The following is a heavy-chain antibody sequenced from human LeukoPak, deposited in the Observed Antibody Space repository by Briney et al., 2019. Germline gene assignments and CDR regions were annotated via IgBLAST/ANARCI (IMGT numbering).Heavy chain of an antibody. V-gene: IGHV4-39*07. Sequence: PSETLSLTCIISGGSINSSPYYWGWIRQPPGEGLEWIGTLSYSGKTYYNPSLKTRVTISIDTSKNQFSLKLTSATAADTAVYYCARDHSSASYTNYYYYMDVWGKGTTVTISS. J-gene: IGHJ6*03. CDR3: ARDHSSASYTNYYYYMDV. CDR1: GGSINSSPYY. CDR2: LSYSGKT. D-gene: IGHD1-26*01.